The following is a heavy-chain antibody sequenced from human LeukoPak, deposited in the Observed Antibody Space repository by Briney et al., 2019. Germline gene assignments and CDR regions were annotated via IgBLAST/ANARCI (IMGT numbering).Heavy chain of an antibody. CDR3: ARDKDRDAFDI. Sequence: GGSLRLSCAASGFTFSSYDMHWVRQATGKGLEWVSAIGTAGDTYYPGSVKGRFTISRENAKNSLYLQMNSLRAGDTAVYYCARDKDRDAFDIWGQGTMVTVSS. CDR2: IGTAGDT. D-gene: IGHD2-15*01. J-gene: IGHJ3*02. V-gene: IGHV3-13*01. CDR1: GFTFSSYD.